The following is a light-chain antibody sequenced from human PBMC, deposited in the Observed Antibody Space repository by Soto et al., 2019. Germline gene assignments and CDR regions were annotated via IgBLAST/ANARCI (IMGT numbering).Light chain of an antibody. CDR2: AAS. Sequence: DIQMSQPPSSLSASVGDRVTITCRAAESISRHLNWYQQKPGRAPDLLIYAASTLQNGVPSRFTVSGSRTGFTLTITGLQLEDLATYDSQQDYSTLPPFGQGKRLEIK. J-gene: IGKJ5*01. V-gene: IGKV1-39*01. CDR1: ESISRH. CDR3: QQDYSTLPP.